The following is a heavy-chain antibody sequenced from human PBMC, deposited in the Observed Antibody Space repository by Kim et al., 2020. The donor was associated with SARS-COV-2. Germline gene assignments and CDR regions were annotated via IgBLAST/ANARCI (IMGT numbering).Heavy chain of an antibody. V-gene: IGHV4-34*01. J-gene: IGHJ5*02. D-gene: IGHD3-22*01. Sequence: SETLSLTCAVYGVSFSSYYWNWIRQPPGKGLEWIGVINYSGSTNYNHSLKSRVTISVDTSKHQFSLKLSFVTAADTAVYYCARGREKRYYDMSGFAVFDPWGQGTLVTVSS. CDR3: ARGREKRYYDMSGFAVFDP. CDR1: GVSFSSYY. CDR2: INYSGST.